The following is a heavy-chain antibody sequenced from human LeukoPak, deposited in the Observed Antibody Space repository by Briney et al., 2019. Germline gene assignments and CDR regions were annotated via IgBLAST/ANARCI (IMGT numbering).Heavy chain of an antibody. J-gene: IGHJ3*02. CDR2: ISAYNGNT. CDR3: ARDLDFMPRFGEVKDAFDI. Sequence: GASVKVSCKASGYTFTSYGISWVRQAPGQGLEWMGWISAYNGNTNYAQKLQGRVTMTTDTSTSTAYMELRSLRSDDTAVYYCARDLDFMPRFGEVKDAFDIWGQGTMVTVSS. CDR1: GYTFTSYG. D-gene: IGHD3-10*01. V-gene: IGHV1-18*01.